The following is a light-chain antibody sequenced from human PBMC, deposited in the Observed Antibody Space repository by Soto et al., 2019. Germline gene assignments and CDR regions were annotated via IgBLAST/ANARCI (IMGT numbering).Light chain of an antibody. CDR1: QGISSY. CDR2: AAS. CDR3: LQLNTYPFT. V-gene: IGKV1-9*01. J-gene: IGKJ3*01. Sequence: DIQLTQSPSFLSASVGDRVTITCRASQGISSYLAWYQQKPGKAPKLLIYAASTLQSGVPSRFSGSGSGTEFTLTITSLQPEDFATYYCLQLNTYPFTFGPGTKVHI.